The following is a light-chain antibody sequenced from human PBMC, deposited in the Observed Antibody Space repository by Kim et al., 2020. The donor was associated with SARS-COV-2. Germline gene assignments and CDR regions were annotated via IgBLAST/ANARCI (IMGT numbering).Light chain of an antibody. V-gene: IGKV1-9*01. Sequence: SLGNKVPITCQASQGISSFLAWFQQEPGKAPEHLIYAASTLQSGVPSRFSGSGSGTEYSLTITGLQPEDFATYFCQQFQSYPYTFGQGTKLEI. CDR3: QQFQSYPYT. J-gene: IGKJ2*01. CDR2: AAS. CDR1: QGISSF.